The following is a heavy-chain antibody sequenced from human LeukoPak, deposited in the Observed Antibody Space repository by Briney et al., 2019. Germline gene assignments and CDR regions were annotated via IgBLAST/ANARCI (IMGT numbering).Heavy chain of an antibody. J-gene: IGHJ4*02. V-gene: IGHV1-8*01. CDR1: GYIFPNYE. D-gene: IGHD3-10*01. Sequence: ASVKVTCKASGYIFPNYEINWLGQATGQGLEWMGWMNPDIGNTAYVQKFQGRVTMTRNTSISTAYMELSSLRSEDTAVYYCARSLSLVRGVIHYFDNWGQGTLVTVSS. CDR2: MNPDIGNT. CDR3: ARSLSLVRGVIHYFDN.